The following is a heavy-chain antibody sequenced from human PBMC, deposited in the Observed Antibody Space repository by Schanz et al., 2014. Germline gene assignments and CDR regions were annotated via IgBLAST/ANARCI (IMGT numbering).Heavy chain of an antibody. CDR3: ARDCDDRRGYGSGYCLGAWMDD. CDR1: GFTFSSYA. D-gene: IGHD3-10*01. Sequence: EVQLLESGGGLVQPGGSLRLSCAASGFTFSSYAMSWVRQAPGKGLEWVSDISSGSSYANYADSVKGRFTIARDNAKNSLYLQMNSVRAEDTAVDYCARDCDDRRGYGSGYCLGAWMDDWGQGTPVTVSS. CDR2: ISSGSSYA. V-gene: IGHV3-48*04. J-gene: IGHJ6*02.